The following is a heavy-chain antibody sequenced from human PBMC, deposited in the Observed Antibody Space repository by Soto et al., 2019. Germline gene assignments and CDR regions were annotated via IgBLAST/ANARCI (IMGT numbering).Heavy chain of an antibody. CDR1: GFTFRNYA. Sequence: EVQLLESGGGLVQPGGSLRLSCAASGFTFRNYAMSWARQAPGKGLEWVSAITGSGGTTNYADSVKGRFTISRDNSKNTLDLEMKSRRGNDTAKYYCAKDRSRTSCYACDYWGQGSRVTVSS. J-gene: IGHJ4*02. D-gene: IGHD2-2*01. V-gene: IGHV3-23*01. CDR3: AKDRSRTSCYACDY. CDR2: ITGSGGTT.